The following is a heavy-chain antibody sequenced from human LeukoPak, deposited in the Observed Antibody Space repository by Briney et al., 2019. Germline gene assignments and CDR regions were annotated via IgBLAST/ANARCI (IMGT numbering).Heavy chain of an antibody. CDR1: GGSISRGVSS. V-gene: IGHV4-61*02. CDR3: ARDGYYYDSSGYYEKMYYFDY. J-gene: IGHJ4*02. CDR2: IYTSGST. Sequence: SETLSLTCAVSGGSISRGVSSWSWIRHPPGKGLEWIGRIYTSGSTNSNHSLKSRVTMSVDTSKNQFSLKLSYVTAADTAEYYCARDGYYYDSSGYYEKMYYFDYWGQGTLVTVSS. D-gene: IGHD3-22*01.